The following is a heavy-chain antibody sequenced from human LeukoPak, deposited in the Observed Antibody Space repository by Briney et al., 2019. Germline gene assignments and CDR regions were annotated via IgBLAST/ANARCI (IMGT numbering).Heavy chain of an antibody. D-gene: IGHD3-16*01. CDR3: AKKRQGGGGLDY. J-gene: IGHJ4*02. CDR2: ITGSGDTT. CDR1: GFTFSSYA. V-gene: IGHV3-23*01. Sequence: GGSLRLSCAASGFTFSSYAMSWVRQAPGKGLEWVSAITGSGDTTYYADAVRSRFTISRDNSKNTLFLQINSLRAEDTAVYFCAKKRQGGGGLDYWGQGTLVAVSS.